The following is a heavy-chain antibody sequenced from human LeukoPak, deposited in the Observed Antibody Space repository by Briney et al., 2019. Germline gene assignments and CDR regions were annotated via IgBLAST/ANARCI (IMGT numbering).Heavy chain of an antibody. CDR2: INPSGGST. D-gene: IGHD3-10*01. J-gene: IGHJ4*02. CDR1: GYTFTGYY. Sequence: ASVKVSCKASGYTFTGYYMHWVRQAPGQGLEWMGIINPSGGSTSYAQKFQGRVTMTRDTSTSTVYMELSSLRSEDTAVYYCARGGGLLWFGAPIDYWGQGTLVTVSS. V-gene: IGHV1-46*01. CDR3: ARGGGLLWFGAPIDY.